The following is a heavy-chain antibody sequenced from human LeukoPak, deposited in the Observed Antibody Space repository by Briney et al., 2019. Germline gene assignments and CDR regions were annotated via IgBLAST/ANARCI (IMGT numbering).Heavy chain of an antibody. V-gene: IGHV4-4*07. CDR2: IYTSGST. CDR1: GGSISSYY. D-gene: IGHD3-22*01. CDR3: ARTLKDYYDSSGYYYYFDY. Sequence: PSETLSLTCTVPGGSISSYYWSWLRQPAGKGLEWIGRIYTSGSTNYNPSLKSRVTMSVDTSKNQFSLKLSSVTAADTAVYYCARTLKDYYDSSGYYYYFDYWGQGTLVTVSS. J-gene: IGHJ4*02.